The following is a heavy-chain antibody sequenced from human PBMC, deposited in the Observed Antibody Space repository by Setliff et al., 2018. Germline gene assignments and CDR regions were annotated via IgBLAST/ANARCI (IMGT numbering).Heavy chain of an antibody. CDR3: ATEKFPGDWGDY. Sequence: RASVKVSCKASGYTFTSYGISWVRQAPGQGLEWMGWISAYNGNTNYAQKFQGRVTMTRDTSTSTVYMELSSLRSEDTAVYYCATEKFPGDWGDYWGQGTLVTVSS. D-gene: IGHD2-21*01. V-gene: IGHV1-18*01. J-gene: IGHJ4*02. CDR2: ISAYNGNT. CDR1: GYTFTSYG.